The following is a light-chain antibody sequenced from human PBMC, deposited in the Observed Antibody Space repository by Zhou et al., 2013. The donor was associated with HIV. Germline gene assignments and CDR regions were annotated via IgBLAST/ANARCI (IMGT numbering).Light chain of an antibody. CDR3: QQYYSHLWT. CDR2: AAS. J-gene: IGKJ1*01. V-gene: IGKV1-8*01. CDR1: EAISTY. Sequence: IRLTQSPSSFPASTGDRVTITCRASEAISTYLAWYQQIPGKAPKLLIYAASTLQSGVPSRFSGSGSGTDFTLTISCLQSEDFATYYCQQYYSHLWTFGQGTKVE.